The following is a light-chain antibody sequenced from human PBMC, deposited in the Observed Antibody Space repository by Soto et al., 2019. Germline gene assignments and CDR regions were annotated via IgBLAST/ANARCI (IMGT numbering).Light chain of an antibody. V-gene: IGKV2-24*01. J-gene: IGKJ4*01. CDR2: KIS. CDR3: MQRTQFPLT. CDR1: QSLLHSNGNTY. Sequence: DIVMTQTPLSSPVTLGQPASISCRSSQSLLHSNGNTYLSWLQQRPGQPPRLLIYKISNRLSGVPDRFSGSGAGTDFTLKISRVEAEDVGVYFCMQRTQFPLTFGGGTKVDIK.